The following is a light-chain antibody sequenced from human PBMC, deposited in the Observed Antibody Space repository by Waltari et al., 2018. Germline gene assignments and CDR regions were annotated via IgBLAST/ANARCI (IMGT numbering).Light chain of an antibody. V-gene: IGLV2-14*03. Sequence: QSALTLPASASGLPVKSITISCTGTSSAVGGYNYVSRYQQHPGKAPKLMIYDVSNRPSGVSNRFSGSKSGNTASLTISGLQAEDEADYYCSSYISSSTLELFGGGTSLTVL. CDR2: DVS. CDR1: SSAVGGYNY. J-gene: IGLJ2*01. CDR3: SSYISSSTLEL.